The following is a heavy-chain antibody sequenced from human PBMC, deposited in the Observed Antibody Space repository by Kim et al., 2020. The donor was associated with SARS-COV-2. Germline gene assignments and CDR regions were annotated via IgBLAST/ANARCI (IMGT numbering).Heavy chain of an antibody. D-gene: IGHD1-26*01. J-gene: IGHJ4*02. Sequence: SETLSLTCTVSGGSISSTDNYWAWISQPPGKGLDWIVSIYYSWGTSYNPSLKSLVTISVDTSKNQFSLRLTSVTAAATASFSCARQSGSHILWGQGTLVT. CDR2: IYYSWGT. CDR3: ARQSGSHIL. V-gene: IGHV4-39*01. CDR1: GGSISSTDNY.